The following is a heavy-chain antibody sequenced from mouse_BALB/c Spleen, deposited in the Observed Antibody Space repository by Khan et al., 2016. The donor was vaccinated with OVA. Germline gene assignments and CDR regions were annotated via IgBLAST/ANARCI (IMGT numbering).Heavy chain of an antibody. CDR1: GFIFSSYG. D-gene: IGHD1-1*01. Sequence: EVELVESGGGLVQPGGSRKLSCAASGFIFSSYGMHWVRQAPEKGLEWVAYISGDSSTIYYADTVKGRFTISRDNPKNTLFLQMTSLMSEDTAMYYCATSYYYGYYFDYWGPGTTLTVSS. CDR2: ISGDSSTI. J-gene: IGHJ2*01. V-gene: IGHV5-17*02. CDR3: ATSYYYGYYFDY.